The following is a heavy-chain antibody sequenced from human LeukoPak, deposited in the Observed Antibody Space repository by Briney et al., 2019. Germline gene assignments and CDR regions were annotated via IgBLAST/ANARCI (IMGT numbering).Heavy chain of an antibody. CDR2: IYGGGST. CDR3: ARAASVAGTYALNH. CDR1: GFTDSSNY. J-gene: IGHJ4*02. D-gene: IGHD6-19*01. Sequence: GGSLRLSCAVSGFTDSSNYMSWVRQDPGKGLEWVSVIYGGGSTYYADSVKGRFTISRDNSKNTLYLQMNSLRAEDTAVYYCARAASVAGTYALNHWGQGTLVTVSS. V-gene: IGHV3-66*01.